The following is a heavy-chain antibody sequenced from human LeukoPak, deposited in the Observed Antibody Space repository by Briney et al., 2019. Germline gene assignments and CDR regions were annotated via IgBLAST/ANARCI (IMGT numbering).Heavy chain of an antibody. CDR1: GYTFTGYY. Sequence: ASVKVSCKASGYTFTGYYMHWVRQAPGQGLEWMGWINPNSGGTNYAQKFQGRVTMTRDTSISTAYMELSRLRSDDTAVYYCARDSYRGSGSFLDYWGQGTLVTVSS. CDR3: ARDSYRGSGSFLDY. D-gene: IGHD1-26*01. J-gene: IGHJ4*02. CDR2: INPNSGGT. V-gene: IGHV1-2*02.